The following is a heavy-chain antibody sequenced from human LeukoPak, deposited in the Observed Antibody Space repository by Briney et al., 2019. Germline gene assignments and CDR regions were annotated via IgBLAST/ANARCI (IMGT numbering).Heavy chain of an antibody. J-gene: IGHJ4*02. CDR1: GFIVSSNY. CDR3: ARAVTGTTIFLDY. V-gene: IGHV3-66*01. Sequence: PGGSLRLSCAASGFIVSSNYMSWVRQAPGKGLEWVLIIYSGGTTYYADSVKGRFTISRDNSKNMLYLQMNSLRAEDTAVYYCARAVTGTTIFLDYWGQGTLVTVSS. CDR2: IYSGGTT. D-gene: IGHD1-7*01.